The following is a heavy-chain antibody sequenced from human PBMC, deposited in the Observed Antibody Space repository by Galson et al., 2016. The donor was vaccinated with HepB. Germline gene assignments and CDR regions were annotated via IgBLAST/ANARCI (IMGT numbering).Heavy chain of an antibody. CDR1: GASIRRYY. D-gene: IGHD3-10*01. CDR2: IYHLGNT. V-gene: IGHV4-59*12. CDR3: ATITFAHGFDI. Sequence: SETLSLTCTVSGASIRRYYWSWIRQPPGKGLEWIGFIYHLGNTDYNPSLESRVTISLDTSKSLFSLIVRSVTAADTAFYYCATITFAHGFDIWGQGAAVTVSS. J-gene: IGHJ3*02.